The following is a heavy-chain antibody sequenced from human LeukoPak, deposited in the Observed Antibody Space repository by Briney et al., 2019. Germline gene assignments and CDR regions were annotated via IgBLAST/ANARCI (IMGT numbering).Heavy chain of an antibody. CDR3: VKGLSGIAVAGTGLWFDP. D-gene: IGHD6-19*01. CDR1: GFTFSSYA. CDR2: ISSNGGST. J-gene: IGHJ5*02. Sequence: GGSLRLSCSASGFTFSSYAMHWVRQAPGKGLEYVSAISSNGGSTYYADSVKGRFTISRDNSKNTLYLQMSSLRAEDTAVYYCVKGLSGIAVAGTGLWFDPWGQGTLVTVSS. V-gene: IGHV3-64D*06.